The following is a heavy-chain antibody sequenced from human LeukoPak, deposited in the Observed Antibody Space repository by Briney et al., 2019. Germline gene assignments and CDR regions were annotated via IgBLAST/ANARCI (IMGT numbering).Heavy chain of an antibody. CDR1: GGSFSGYY. CDR2: INHSGST. D-gene: IGHD3-10*01. J-gene: IGHJ4*02. V-gene: IGHV4-34*01. CDR3: ARGSAGYFDY. Sequence: SETLSLTCAVYGGSFSGYYWSWIRQPPGKGLEWIGEINHSGSTNYNPSLKSRVTISVDTSKNQFSLQLNSVTPEDTAVYYCARGSAGYFDYWGQGTLVTVSS.